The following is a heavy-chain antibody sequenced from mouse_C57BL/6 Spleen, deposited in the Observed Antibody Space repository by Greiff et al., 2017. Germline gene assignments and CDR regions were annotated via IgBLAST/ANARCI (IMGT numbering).Heavy chain of an antibody. CDR3: ARDAPDSSLFAY. J-gene: IGHJ3*01. CDR1: GFTFSDFY. D-gene: IGHD3-2*01. Sequence: EVNVVESGGGLVQSGRSLRLSCATSGFTFSDFYMEWVRQAPGKGLEWIAASRNKANDYTTEYSASVKGRFIVSRDTSQSILYLQMNALRAEDTAIYYCARDAPDSSLFAYWGQGTLVTVSA. V-gene: IGHV7-1*01. CDR2: SRNKANDYTT.